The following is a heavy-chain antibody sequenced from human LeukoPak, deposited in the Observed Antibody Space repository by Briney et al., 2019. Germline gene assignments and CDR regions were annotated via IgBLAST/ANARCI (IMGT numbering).Heavy chain of an antibody. CDR3: ARDRNYFDA. J-gene: IGHJ5*02. D-gene: IGHD4-11*01. Sequence: PSETLSLTCSVAGGSIMNHFWSWIRLSPGKGLEWIGNIYYTTNPNYNPSHASRVTISIDTSKDQLSLKLNSVTAADTAVYYCARDRNYFDAWGQGTRVTVSS. CDR1: GGSIMNHF. CDR2: IYYTTNP. V-gene: IGHV4-59*11.